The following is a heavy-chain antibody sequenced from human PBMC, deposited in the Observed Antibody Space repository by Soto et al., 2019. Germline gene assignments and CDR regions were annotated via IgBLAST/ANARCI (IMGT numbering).Heavy chain of an antibody. J-gene: IGHJ4*02. CDR1: GGSISSGGYY. CDR3: ARFKTYYDYIWGSYRAYYFDY. D-gene: IGHD3-16*02. Sequence: SETLSLTCTVSGGSISSGGYYWSWIRQHPGKGLEWIGYIYYSGSTYYNPSLKSRVTISVDTSKNQFSLKLSSVTAADTAVYYCARFKTYYDYIWGSYRAYYFDYWGQGTLVTVSS. CDR2: IYYSGST. V-gene: IGHV4-31*03.